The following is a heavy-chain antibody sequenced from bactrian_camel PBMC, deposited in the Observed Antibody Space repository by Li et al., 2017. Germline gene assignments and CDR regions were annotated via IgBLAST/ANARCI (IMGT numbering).Heavy chain of an antibody. V-gene: IGHV3S55*01. Sequence: HVQLVESGGGLVQPGGSLRPSCTASGFTFADSEMGWYRQAPGNEYELVSSISSDGTTYSADSVKGRFTISQDNAKHTLFLQMNDLKPEDAAMYYCAAELLYDRLCYTINPSRLTFWGQGTQVTVS. CDR1: GFTFADSE. D-gene: IGHD1*01. CDR2: ISSDGTT. CDR3: AAELLYDRLCYTINPSRLTF. J-gene: IGHJ4*01.